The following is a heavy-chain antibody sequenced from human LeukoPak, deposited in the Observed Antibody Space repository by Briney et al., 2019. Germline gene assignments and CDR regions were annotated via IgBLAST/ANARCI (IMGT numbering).Heavy chain of an antibody. V-gene: IGHV3-7*01. CDR1: GFTFSSYW. CDR2: IKQDGSEK. D-gene: IGHD3-16*02. CDR3: ARALGDYVWGSYRTAEYFQH. Sequence: GGSLRLSCAASGFTFSSYWMSWVRQAPGKGLEWVANIKQDGSEKYYVDSVKGRFTISRDNAKNSLYLQMNSLRAEDTAVYYCARALGDYVWGSYRTAEYFQHWGQGTLVTVSS. J-gene: IGHJ1*01.